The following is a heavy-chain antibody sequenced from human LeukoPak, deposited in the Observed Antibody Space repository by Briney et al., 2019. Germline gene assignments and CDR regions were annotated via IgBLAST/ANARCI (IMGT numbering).Heavy chain of an antibody. CDR2: ISAYNGNT. CDR1: GGTFSSYA. D-gene: IGHD5-24*01. CDR3: ARDSRDGYNFDY. V-gene: IGHV1-18*01. J-gene: IGHJ4*02. Sequence: GASVTVSCTASGGTFSSYAISWVRQAPGQGLEWMGWISAYNGNTNYAQKLQGRVTMTTDTSTSTAYMELRSLRSDDTAVYYCARDSRDGYNFDYWGQGTLVTVSS.